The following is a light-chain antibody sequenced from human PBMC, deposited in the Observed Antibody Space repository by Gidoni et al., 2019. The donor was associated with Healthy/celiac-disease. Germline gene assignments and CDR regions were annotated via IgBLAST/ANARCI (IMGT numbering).Light chain of an antibody. CDR1: QSFSIY. Sequence: DIQMTESPSSLSASVGDRVTRTCRASQSFSIYLNWYVQTPGQAPKLLIYAASSLQSGVPSRFSGSGSGTDFTLTISSLQPEDFATYYCQQSYSTPLWTFGQGTKVEIK. CDR3: QQSYSTPLWT. J-gene: IGKJ1*01. V-gene: IGKV1-39*01. CDR2: AAS.